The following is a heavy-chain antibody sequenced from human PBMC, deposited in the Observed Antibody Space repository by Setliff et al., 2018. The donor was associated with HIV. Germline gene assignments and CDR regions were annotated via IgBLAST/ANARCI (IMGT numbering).Heavy chain of an antibody. Sequence: SETLSLTCSVSGGSTKNHYWSWIRQPPGKGLEWIGDIDGSGDTNYNPSLKSRVFISVDTARDQVSLQLTSVTAADTAIYYCARDYRLGIFASVVFYCGMDVWGPGTPVTVSS. D-gene: IGHD3-16*01. CDR1: GGSTKNHY. CDR3: ARDYRLGIFASVVFYCGMDV. CDR2: IDGSGDT. J-gene: IGHJ6*01. V-gene: IGHV4-59*11.